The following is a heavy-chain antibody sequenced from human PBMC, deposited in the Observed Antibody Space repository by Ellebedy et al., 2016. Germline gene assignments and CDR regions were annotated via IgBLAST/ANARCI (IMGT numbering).Heavy chain of an antibody. CDR1: GFTFINYA. D-gene: IGHD1-26*01. V-gene: IGHV3-23*01. J-gene: IGHJ4*02. Sequence: GGSLRLSXTASGFTFINYAMRWVRQAPGKGLEWVSTISGSAGSTYSADSVKGRFTLSRDNSKNTLNLQMNSLRANDTAIYYCVTQTGTYGGPFDYWGQGSLVTVSS. CDR2: ISGSAGST. CDR3: VTQTGTYGGPFDY.